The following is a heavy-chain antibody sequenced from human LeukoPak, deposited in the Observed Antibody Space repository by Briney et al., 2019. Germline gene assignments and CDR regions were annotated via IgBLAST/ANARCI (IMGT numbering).Heavy chain of an antibody. V-gene: IGHV1-69*06. CDR1: GGTFSSYA. J-gene: IGHJ4*02. Sequence: SVKVSCKASGGTFSSYAISWVRQAPGQGLEWMGGIIPIFGTSNYAQKFQGRVTITADKSTSAAYMELSSLRSEDTAVYYCARSSVVTAMVHLDYWGQGTLVTVSS. CDR2: IIPIFGTS. CDR3: ARSSVVTAMVHLDY. D-gene: IGHD2-21*02.